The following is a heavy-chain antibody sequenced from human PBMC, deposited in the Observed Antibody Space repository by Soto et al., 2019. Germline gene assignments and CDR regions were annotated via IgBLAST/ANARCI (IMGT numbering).Heavy chain of an antibody. CDR2: IIPIFGTA. J-gene: IGHJ4*02. CDR1: GGTFSSYA. D-gene: IGHD3-22*01. Sequence: QVQLVQSGAEVKKPGSSVKVSCKASGGTFSSYAISWVRQAPGQGLEWMGGIIPIFGTANYAQKFQGRVTITADESTSTAYMELSSLRSEDTAVYYCARVNNVYDSSGNHPLWDYWGQGTLVTVSS. V-gene: IGHV1-69*01. CDR3: ARVNNVYDSSGNHPLWDY.